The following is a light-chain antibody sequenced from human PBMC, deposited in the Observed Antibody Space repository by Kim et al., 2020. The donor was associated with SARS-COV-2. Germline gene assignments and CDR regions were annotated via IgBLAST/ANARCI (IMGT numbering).Light chain of an antibody. J-gene: IGKJ4*01. CDR3: QQYDQWSLT. CDR2: GAS. CDR1: QSVNHN. V-gene: IGKV3-15*01. Sequence: EIVMAQSPATLSLSPGERATLSCRASQSVNHNLAWYQQKPGQAPRLIIYGASTRATGVPARFSGSGSGTEFTLTISSLQSEDFAVYHCQQYDQWSLTFGGGTKVDIK.